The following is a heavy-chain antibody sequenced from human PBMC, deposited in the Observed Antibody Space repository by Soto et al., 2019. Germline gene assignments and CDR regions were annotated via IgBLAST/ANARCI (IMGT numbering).Heavy chain of an antibody. J-gene: IGHJ4*02. CDR1: GYTFNFYG. CDR2: ISGFNGNT. CDR3: ARIGVSSGHESPDFDS. Sequence: VASVKVSCTASGYTFNFYGITWVRQAPGQGLEWMGWISGFNGNTNYAADLQGRVTMTTDTSTSTAYMELRGLRSDDTAVYYCARIGVSSGHESPDFDSWGQGTLVTVSS. D-gene: IGHD3-16*01. V-gene: IGHV1-18*01.